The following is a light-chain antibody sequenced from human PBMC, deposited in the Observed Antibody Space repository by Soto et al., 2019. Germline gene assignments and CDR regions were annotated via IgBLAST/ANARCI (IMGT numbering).Light chain of an antibody. CDR2: EVN. CDR1: SSDVGEWNY. Sequence: SALTQPPSASGSPGQSVTISCTGTSSDVGEWNYVSWYQHHPGKAPKLMIYEVNKRPSGVPDRFSGSKSGNTASLTVSGLQAEDEADYYCSSYAGSNNYVFGGGTKV. CDR3: SSYAGSNNYV. J-gene: IGLJ1*01. V-gene: IGLV2-8*01.